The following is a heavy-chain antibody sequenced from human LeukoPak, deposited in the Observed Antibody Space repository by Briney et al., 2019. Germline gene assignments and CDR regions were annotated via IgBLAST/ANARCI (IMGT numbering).Heavy chain of an antibody. CDR2: IYPGDSDT. CDR1: GYNFATYW. CDR3: ARGRYPNSYSDC. J-gene: IGHJ4*02. D-gene: IGHD1-26*01. V-gene: IGHV5-51*01. Sequence: GESLKISCEGSGYNFATYWIGWVRQMPGKGLEWMGIIYPGDSDTKYSPSFQGQVTISADKSISTAYLQWSSLKASDTAMYFCARGRYPNSYSDCWGQGTLVTVSS.